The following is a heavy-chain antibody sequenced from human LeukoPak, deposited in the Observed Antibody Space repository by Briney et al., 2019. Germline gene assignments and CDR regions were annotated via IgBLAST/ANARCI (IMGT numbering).Heavy chain of an antibody. CDR1: GGSISSYY. CDR3: ARHGVDYGDYFDY. Sequence: SETLSLTCTGSGGSISSYYWSWIRQPPGKGLEWIGYIYYSGSTNYNPSLKCRVTVSVDTSKNELSLKLSSVTAADTAVYYCARHGVDYGDYFDYWGQGTLVTVSS. D-gene: IGHD4-17*01. J-gene: IGHJ4*02. CDR2: IYYSGST. V-gene: IGHV4-59*08.